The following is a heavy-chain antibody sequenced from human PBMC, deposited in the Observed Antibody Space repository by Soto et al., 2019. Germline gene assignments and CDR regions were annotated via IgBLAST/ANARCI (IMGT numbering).Heavy chain of an antibody. CDR3: ARDARREVTSFLNY. Sequence: RRLSCAASGFTLTHYSMNWVRQAPGKGPEWVAYISSSSNNIYYADSVKGRFTISRDNVKNSVDLQMNSLRDEDTAVYYCARDARREVTSFLNYWGPGILVTVSS. V-gene: IGHV3-48*02. CDR1: GFTLTHYS. CDR2: ISSSSNNI. D-gene: IGHD2-21*02. J-gene: IGHJ4*02.